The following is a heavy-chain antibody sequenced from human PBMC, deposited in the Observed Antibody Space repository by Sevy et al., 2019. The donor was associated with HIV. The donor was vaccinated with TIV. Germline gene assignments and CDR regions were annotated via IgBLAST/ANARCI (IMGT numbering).Heavy chain of an antibody. V-gene: IGHV3-15*01. J-gene: IGHJ6*02. D-gene: IGHD6-19*01. CDR2: IKSKVDGGTT. CDR1: GFTFNNAW. Sequence: GGSLRLSCAASGFTFNNAWMSWVRQAPGKGLEWVGRIKSKVDGGTTDYATPVKGRFTILREDSKNTLYLQMNSLKTEDPAVYYCTPRGRVADPGGIYSNGRDVGGQGTRVTVSS. CDR3: TPRGRVADPGGIYSNGRDV.